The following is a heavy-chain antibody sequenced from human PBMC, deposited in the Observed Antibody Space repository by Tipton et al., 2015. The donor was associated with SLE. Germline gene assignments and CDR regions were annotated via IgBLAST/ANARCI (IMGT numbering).Heavy chain of an antibody. CDR2: IYPGDSDT. CDR1: GYSFTSYW. J-gene: IGHJ3*02. Sequence: QLVQSGAEVKKPGESLRISCKGSGYSFTSYWIGWVRQMPGKGLEWMGIIYPGDSDTRYSPSFQGQVTISADKSISTAYLQWSSLKASDTAMYYCARTTDYGDYVQAFDIWGQGTMVTVSS. V-gene: IGHV5-51*01. CDR3: ARTTDYGDYVQAFDI. D-gene: IGHD4-17*01.